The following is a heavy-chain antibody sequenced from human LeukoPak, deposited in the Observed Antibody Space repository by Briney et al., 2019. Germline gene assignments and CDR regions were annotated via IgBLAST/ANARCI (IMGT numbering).Heavy chain of an antibody. D-gene: IGHD2-2*01. CDR2: ISYDGSNK. J-gene: IGHJ4*02. CDR1: GFTLSSYA. V-gene: IGHV3-30*01. Sequence: GGSLRLSCAASGFTLSSYAMHWVRQAPGKGLEWVAVISYDGSNKYYADSVKGRFTISRDNSKNTLYLQMNSLRAEDTAVYYCASDIVVVPAARRRTTFDYWGQGTLVTVSS. CDR3: ASDIVVVPAARRRTTFDY.